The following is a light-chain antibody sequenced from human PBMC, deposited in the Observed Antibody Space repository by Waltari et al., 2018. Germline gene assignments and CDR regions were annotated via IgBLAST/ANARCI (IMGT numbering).Light chain of an antibody. V-gene: IGKV1-39*01. J-gene: IGKJ4*01. CDR2: GGS. CDR3: QQSHSSPRT. CDR1: QSISKY. Sequence: DIQMTQSPSSLAASVGDTVTITCRASQSISKYFNWYQHKPGKAPKPLIYGGSSLQSGVPSRFSGSGSGTVFTLTISSLQPEDFATYYCQQSHSSPRTFGGGTKVEMK.